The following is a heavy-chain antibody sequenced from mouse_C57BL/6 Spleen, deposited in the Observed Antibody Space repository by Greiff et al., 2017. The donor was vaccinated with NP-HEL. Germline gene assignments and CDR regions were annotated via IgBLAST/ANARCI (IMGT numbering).Heavy chain of an antibody. CDR2: INPSTGGT. Sequence: EVQLQQSGPELVKPGASVKISCKASGYSFTGYYMNWVKQSPEKSLEWIGEINPSTGGTTYNQKFKAKATLTVDKSSSTAYMQLKSLTSEDSAVYYCARANYGSSPWGQGTLVTVSA. V-gene: IGHV1-42*01. CDR1: GYSFTGYY. D-gene: IGHD1-1*01. CDR3: ARANYGSSP. J-gene: IGHJ3*01.